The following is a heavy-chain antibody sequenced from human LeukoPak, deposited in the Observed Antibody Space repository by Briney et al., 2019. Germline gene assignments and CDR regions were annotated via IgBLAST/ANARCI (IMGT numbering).Heavy chain of an antibody. D-gene: IGHD3-10*01. V-gene: IGHV3-23*01. CDR3: AKAMRGPLT. J-gene: IGHJ5*02. Sequence: GGSLRLSCEASGFIFSTYGMSWVRQAPGKGFEWVSSITGIGLHTYYADSVKGRFTISRDNSKNTVYLQMNSLQAEDTAVYYCAKAMRGPLTWGQGTLVTVSP. CDR2: ITGIGLHT. CDR1: GFIFSTYG.